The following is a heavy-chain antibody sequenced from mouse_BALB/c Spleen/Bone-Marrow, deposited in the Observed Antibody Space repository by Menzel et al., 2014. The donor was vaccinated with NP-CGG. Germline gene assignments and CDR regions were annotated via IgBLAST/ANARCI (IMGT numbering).Heavy chain of an antibody. CDR2: IDPANGNT. Sequence: DVKLVESGAELVKPGASVKLSCTASGFNIKDTYMHWVKQRPEQDLEWIGRIDPANGNTKYDPKFQGKATITADTSSNTTFLQQSSLTSEDTAVYYCAGNDCYQAWFAYWGQGTLVTVSA. V-gene: IGHV14-3*02. CDR1: GFNIKDTY. CDR3: AGNDCYQAWFAY. J-gene: IGHJ3*01. D-gene: IGHD2-4*01.